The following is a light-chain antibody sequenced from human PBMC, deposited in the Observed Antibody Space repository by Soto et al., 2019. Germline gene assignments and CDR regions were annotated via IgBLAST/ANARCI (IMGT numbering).Light chain of an antibody. Sequence: QSALTQPASVSRSPGQSITISCSGTSSDVGGYNYVSWYQQHPGKAPKLMIYDVSNRPSGVSNRFSGSKSDNTASLTISGLQAEDVADYYCSSYTSSSTLFGGGTKVTVL. CDR2: DVS. CDR3: SSYTSSSTL. J-gene: IGLJ2*01. V-gene: IGLV2-14*01. CDR1: SSDVGGYNY.